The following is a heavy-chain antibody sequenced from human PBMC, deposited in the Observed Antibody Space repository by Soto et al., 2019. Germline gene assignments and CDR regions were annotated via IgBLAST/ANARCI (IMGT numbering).Heavy chain of an antibody. CDR1: GFAFSSYA. V-gene: IGHV3-23*01. CDR2: SGDST. J-gene: IGHJ4*02. Sequence: EVQLLESGGGLVQPGGSLRLSCVASGFAFSSYAMSWVRQAPGKGLEWVSLSGDSTYYADSVKGRFTISSDNSKNTLYLQMNSLRVEDTAVYYCAKESHFSMGLDYWGQGTLVTVSS. CDR3: AKESHFSMGLDY. D-gene: IGHD3-3*02.